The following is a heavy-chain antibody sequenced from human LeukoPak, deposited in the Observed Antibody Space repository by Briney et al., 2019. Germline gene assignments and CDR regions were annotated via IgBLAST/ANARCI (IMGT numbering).Heavy chain of an antibody. V-gene: IGHV1-46*01. J-gene: IGHJ4*02. Sequence: ASVKVSCKASGYTFTHYYMLWVRQARGQGLEWMGRIDGETGNTRYAQNFQGRVSMTRDTSTSTVYMELSSLRFEDTAVYYCARDPGGNYFGPGTHFAYWGQGALVTVSS. CDR3: ARDPGGNYFGPGTHFAY. CDR2: IDGETGNT. D-gene: IGHD3-10*01. CDR1: GYTFTHYY.